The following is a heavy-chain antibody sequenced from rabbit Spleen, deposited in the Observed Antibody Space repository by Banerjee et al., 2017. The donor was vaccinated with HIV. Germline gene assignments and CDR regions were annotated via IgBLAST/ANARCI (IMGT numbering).Heavy chain of an antibody. J-gene: IGHJ6*01. D-gene: IGHD1-1*01. V-gene: IGHV1S43*01. CDR3: ARDTSTSFSTYGMDL. CDR2: IYTGNVKT. Sequence: LEWIGCIYTGNVKTYYASWVNGRFTISSDNAQSTVDLKMTSLTAADTATYFCARDTSTSFSTYGMDLWGPGTLVTVS.